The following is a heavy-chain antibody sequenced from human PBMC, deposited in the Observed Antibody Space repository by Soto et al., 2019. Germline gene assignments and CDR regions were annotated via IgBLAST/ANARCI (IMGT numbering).Heavy chain of an antibody. CDR3: ARESEDLTSNFDY. J-gene: IGHJ4*02. V-gene: IGHV3-21*06. CDR2: ISSTTNYI. CDR1: GFTFSSYE. Sequence: KTGGSVRLSCAASGFTFSSYEMNWVRQAPGKGLEWVSSISSTTNYIYYGDSMKGRFTISRDNAKNSLYLEMNSLRAEDTAVYYCARESEDLTSNFDYWGQGTLVTVSS.